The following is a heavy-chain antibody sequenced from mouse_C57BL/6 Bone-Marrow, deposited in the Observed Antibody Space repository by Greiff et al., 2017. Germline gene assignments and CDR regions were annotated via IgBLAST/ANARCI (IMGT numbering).Heavy chain of an antibody. Sequence: QVQLKQSGAELAKPGASVKLSCKASGYTFTSYWMHWVKQRPGQGLEWIGYINPSSGYTKYNQKFKDKATLTADKTSSTAYMQLSSLTYEDSAVYYCARGREGWYFDVWGTGTTVTVSS. CDR2: INPSSGYT. V-gene: IGHV1-7*01. CDR1: GYTFTSYW. J-gene: IGHJ1*03. CDR3: ARGREGWYFDV.